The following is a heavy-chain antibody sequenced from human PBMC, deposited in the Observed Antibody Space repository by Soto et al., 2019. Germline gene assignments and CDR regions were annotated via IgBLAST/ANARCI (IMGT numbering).Heavy chain of an antibody. CDR1: GFTFSSYS. CDR2: ISSSSSTI. CDR3: ARGPTVRYYYDSSGYSVY. Sequence: GGSLRLSCAASGFTFSSYSMNWVRQAPGKGLEWVSYISSSSSTIYYADSVKGRFTISRDNAKNSLYLQMNSLRDEDTAVYYCARGPTVRYYYDSSGYSVYWGQGTLVTVSS. D-gene: IGHD3-22*01. V-gene: IGHV3-48*02. J-gene: IGHJ4*02.